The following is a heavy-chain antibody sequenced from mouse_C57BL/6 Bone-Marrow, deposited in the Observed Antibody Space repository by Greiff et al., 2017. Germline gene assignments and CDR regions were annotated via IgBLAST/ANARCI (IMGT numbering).Heavy chain of an antibody. V-gene: IGHV14-1*01. Sequence: EVQLQQSGAELVRPGASVKLSCTASGFNIKDYYLHWVKQRPEQGLEWIGRIDPEDGDTEYAPKFQGKATMTADTSSNTAYLQLSSLTSEDTAVYYCTSPYYYGSSYGYWGQGTTLTVSS. J-gene: IGHJ2*01. D-gene: IGHD1-1*01. CDR1: GFNIKDYY. CDR2: IDPEDGDT. CDR3: TSPYYYGSSYGY.